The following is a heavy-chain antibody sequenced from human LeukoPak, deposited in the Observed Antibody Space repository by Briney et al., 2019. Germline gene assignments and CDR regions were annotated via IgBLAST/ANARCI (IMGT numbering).Heavy chain of an antibody. Sequence: PSQTLFLTCTVSGDSISRGGYYWSWIRQPPGKGLEWIGEINHSGSTHYNPSLKSRVTISVDTSKNQFSLKLTSVTAADTAVYYCARERNRRATFYQSPLDRWGQGTLVTVSS. D-gene: IGHD1/OR15-1a*01. J-gene: IGHJ5*02. V-gene: IGHV4-30-2*01. CDR2: INHSGST. CDR1: GDSISRGGYY. CDR3: ARERNRRATFYQSPLDR.